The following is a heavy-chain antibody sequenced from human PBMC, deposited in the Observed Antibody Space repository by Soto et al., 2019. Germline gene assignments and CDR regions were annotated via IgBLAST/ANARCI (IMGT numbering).Heavy chain of an antibody. Sequence: VASVKVSCKASGGTFSSYAISWVRQAPGQGLEWMGGIIPIFGTANYAQKFQGRVTITADESTSTAYMELSSLRSEDTAVYYCARPSPLRFLEWSPHPEDYYYGMDVWGQGTTVTVSS. CDR1: GGTFSSYA. V-gene: IGHV1-69*13. D-gene: IGHD3-3*01. CDR3: ARPSPLRFLEWSPHPEDYYYGMDV. CDR2: IIPIFGTA. J-gene: IGHJ6*02.